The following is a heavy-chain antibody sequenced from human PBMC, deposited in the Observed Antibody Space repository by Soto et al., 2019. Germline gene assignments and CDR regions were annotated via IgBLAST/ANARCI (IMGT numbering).Heavy chain of an antibody. V-gene: IGHV3-33*01. Sequence: QVQLVESGGGVVQPGRSLRLSCAASGFTFSSYGMHWVRQAPGKGLEWVAVIWYDGSNKYYADSVKGRFTISRDNSKNTLYLQMNSLRAEDTAVYYCARGPTEDIVFVPPTLDYYYYGMDVWGQGTTVTVSS. J-gene: IGHJ6*02. CDR2: IWYDGSNK. CDR1: GFTFSSYG. D-gene: IGHD2-2*01. CDR3: ARGPTEDIVFVPPTLDYYYYGMDV.